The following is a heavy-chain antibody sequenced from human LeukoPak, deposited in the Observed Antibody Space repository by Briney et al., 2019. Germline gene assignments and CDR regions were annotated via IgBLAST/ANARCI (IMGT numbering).Heavy chain of an antibody. D-gene: IGHD5-12*01. Sequence: GGSLRLSCAVSGFTFDDYAMHWVRQVPGKGLEWVSGINWNSDSIGYADSVKGRFTTSRDNAKNSLYLQMNSLRAEDTAFYYCALNGGGDSGYGNFDYWGQGTLVTVSS. CDR2: INWNSDSI. J-gene: IGHJ4*02. CDR3: ALNGGGDSGYGNFDY. CDR1: GFTFDDYA. V-gene: IGHV3-9*01.